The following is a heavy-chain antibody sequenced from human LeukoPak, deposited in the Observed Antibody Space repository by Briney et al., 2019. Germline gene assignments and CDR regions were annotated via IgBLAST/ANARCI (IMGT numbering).Heavy chain of an antibody. J-gene: IGHJ6*02. Sequence: ASVKVSCKVSGYTLTELSMHWVRQAPGKGLEWMGGFDPEDGETIYAQKFQGRVTMTEDTSTDTAYMELSSLRSEDTAVYYCATDRCIGGSCYAYYGMDVWAKGPRLPSP. D-gene: IGHD2-15*01. CDR3: ATDRCIGGSCYAYYGMDV. V-gene: IGHV1-24*01. CDR2: FDPEDGET. CDR1: GYTLTELS.